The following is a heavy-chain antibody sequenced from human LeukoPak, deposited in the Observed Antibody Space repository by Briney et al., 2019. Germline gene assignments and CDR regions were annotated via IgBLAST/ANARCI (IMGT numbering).Heavy chain of an antibody. D-gene: IGHD4-17*01. CDR2: IYHSGST. CDR1: GGSISSGGYY. J-gene: IGHJ5*02. V-gene: IGHV4-30-2*01. CDR3: ARDRSDYGDYLYNWFDP. Sequence: PSETLSLTCTVSGGSISSGGYYWSWIRQPPGKGLEWIGYIYHSGSTYYNPSLKSRVTISVDTSKNQFSLKLSSVTAADTAVYYCARDRSDYGDYLYNWFDPWGQGTLVTVSS.